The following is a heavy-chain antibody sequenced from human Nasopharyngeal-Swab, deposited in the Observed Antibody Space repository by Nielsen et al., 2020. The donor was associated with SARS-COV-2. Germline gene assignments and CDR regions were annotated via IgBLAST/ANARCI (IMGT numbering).Heavy chain of an antibody. CDR3: ARVEEYYYGSGSLSDN. Sequence: ETLSLTCAASGFTFSSYSMNWVRQAPGKGLEWVSFISSSGSHKYYADSMKGRFTISRDNAKSSLYLQLSSLRAEDTAVYYCARVEEYYYGSGSLSDNWGQGTLVTVSS. D-gene: IGHD3-10*01. CDR2: ISSSGSHK. CDR1: GFTFSSYS. V-gene: IGHV3-21*01. J-gene: IGHJ4*02.